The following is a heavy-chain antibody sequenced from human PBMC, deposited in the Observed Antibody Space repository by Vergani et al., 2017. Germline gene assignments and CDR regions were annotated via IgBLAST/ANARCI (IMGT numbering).Heavy chain of an antibody. D-gene: IGHD6-19*01. J-gene: IGHJ4*02. CDR1: GFTFSGSA. CDR3: TRPQSSGWFPN. V-gene: IGHV3-73*02. Sequence: EVQLVESGGGLVQPGGSLKLSCAASGFTFSGSAMHWVRQASGKGLEWVGRIRSKANSYATAYAASVKGRFTISRDDSKNTAYLQMNSLKTEDTAVYYCTRPQSSGWFPNWGRGTLVTVSS. CDR2: IRSKANSYAT.